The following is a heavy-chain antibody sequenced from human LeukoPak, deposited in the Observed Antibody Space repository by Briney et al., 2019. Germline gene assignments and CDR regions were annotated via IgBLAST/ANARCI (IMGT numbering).Heavy chain of an antibody. V-gene: IGHV5-51*01. D-gene: IGHD3-10*01. J-gene: IGHJ3*02. CDR3: ASAIMLWFGELSAFDI. CDR2: IYPGDSDT. Sequence: GESLKISCKGSGYSFTSYWIGWVRQMPGKGLEWMGIIYPGDSDTRYSPSFQGQVTIPADKSISTAYLQWSSLKASDTAMYYCASAIMLWFGELSAFDIWGQGTMVTVSS. CDR1: GYSFTSYW.